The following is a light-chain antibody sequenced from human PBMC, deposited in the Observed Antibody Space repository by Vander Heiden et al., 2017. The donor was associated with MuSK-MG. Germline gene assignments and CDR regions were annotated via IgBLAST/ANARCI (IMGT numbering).Light chain of an antibody. J-gene: IGLJ2*01. CDR3: QVWDTTSDQL. Sequence: SYVLTQPPSVSVAPGQTATITCGGQNIASKSVHWYQQKSGQAPVVVIYNDSGRPSGIPERFSGSNSGNTATLTISRVEAGDEADYYCQVWDTTSDQLFGGGTKLTVL. CDR2: NDS. V-gene: IGLV3-21*01. CDR1: NIASKS.